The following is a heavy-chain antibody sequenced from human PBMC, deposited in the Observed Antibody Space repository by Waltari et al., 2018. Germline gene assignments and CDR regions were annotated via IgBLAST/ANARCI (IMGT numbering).Heavy chain of an antibody. J-gene: IGHJ6*02. CDR3: ATPAADYYYYGMDV. D-gene: IGHD2-2*01. V-gene: IGHV3-21*01. CDR1: GFTFSSSS. CDR2: ISSSSSYI. Sequence: EVQLVESGGGLVKPGGSLRLSCAASGFTFSSSSMNWVRQAPGKGLEWVSSISSSSSYIYYADSVKGRFTISRDNAKNSLYLQMNSLRAEDTAVYYCATPAADYYYYGMDVWGQGTTVTVSS.